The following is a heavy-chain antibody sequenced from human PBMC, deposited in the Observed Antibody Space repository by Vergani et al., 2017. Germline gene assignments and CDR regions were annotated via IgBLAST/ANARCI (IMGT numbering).Heavy chain of an antibody. CDR3: AKRDRYYDILTGYYNYGMDV. Sequence: EVQLLESGGNLVQPGGSLRLSCAASGFTFTNFAMTWVRQAPGEGLEWVSGISGSGGLTYYADSVTGRFTISRENSKNTMFLQMNNLRAEDTAVYYCAKRDRYYDILTGYYNYGMDVWGQGTTVTVSS. CDR2: ISGSGGLT. CDR1: GFTFTNFA. J-gene: IGHJ6*02. V-gene: IGHV3-23*01. D-gene: IGHD3-9*01.